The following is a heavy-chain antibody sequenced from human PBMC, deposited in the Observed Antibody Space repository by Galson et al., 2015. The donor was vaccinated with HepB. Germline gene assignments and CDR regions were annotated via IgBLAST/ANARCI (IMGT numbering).Heavy chain of an antibody. V-gene: IGHV1-18*01. CDR2: INTYSGST. CDR3: ARGGLAAIGGPSFDS. CDR1: GYTFTTYG. D-gene: IGHD5-24*01. J-gene: IGHJ4*02. Sequence: SVKVSCKASGYTFTTYGISWVRLAPGQGLEWMGRINTYSGSTIYAQKFQDRVTLTADTSTTTAYLALGSFTFDDTAVYYCARGGLAAIGGPSFDSWGQGTLVTVSS.